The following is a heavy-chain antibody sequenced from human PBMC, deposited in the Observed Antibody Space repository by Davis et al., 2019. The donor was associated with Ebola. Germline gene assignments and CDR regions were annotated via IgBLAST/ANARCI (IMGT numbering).Heavy chain of an antibody. V-gene: IGHV4-59*01. CDR1: GGSISSYY. Sequence: SETLSLTCTVSGGSISSYYWSWIRQPPGKGLEWIGYIYYSGSTNYNPSLKSRVTISVDTSKNQFSLKLSSVTAADTAVYYCARAGERYFDWLSLVDYWGQGTLVTVSS. J-gene: IGHJ4*02. CDR2: IYYSGST. CDR3: ARAGERYFDWLSLVDY. D-gene: IGHD3-9*01.